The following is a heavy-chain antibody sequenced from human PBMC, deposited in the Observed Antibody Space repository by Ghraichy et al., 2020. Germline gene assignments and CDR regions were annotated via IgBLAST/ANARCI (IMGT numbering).Heavy chain of an antibody. Sequence: SVKVSCKASGGTFSSYAISWVRQAPGQGLEWMGGIIPIFGTANYAQKFQGRVTITADESTSTAYMELSSLRSEDTAVYYCARDGLASENIVVVPAAKEYYYYGMDVWGQGTTVTVSS. V-gene: IGHV1-69*13. CDR3: ARDGLASENIVVVPAAKEYYYYGMDV. J-gene: IGHJ6*02. CDR1: GGTFSSYA. CDR2: IIPIFGTA. D-gene: IGHD2-2*01.